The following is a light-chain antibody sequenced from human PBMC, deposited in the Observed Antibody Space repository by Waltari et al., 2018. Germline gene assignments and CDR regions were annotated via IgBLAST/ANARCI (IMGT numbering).Light chain of an antibody. V-gene: IGKV4-1*01. CDR2: WAS. J-gene: IGKJ1*01. CDR1: QSVFSRPNSKNY. Sequence: DIVMTQSPDSLAVSLGERATINCKSSQSVFSRPNSKNYLAWFQQKPGQQPKLLIYWASTRESGFPVRFSGSGSRTDFTLTISSLQAEDVAVYYCQQSYSSPRTFGQGTRVQIK. CDR3: QQSYSSPRT.